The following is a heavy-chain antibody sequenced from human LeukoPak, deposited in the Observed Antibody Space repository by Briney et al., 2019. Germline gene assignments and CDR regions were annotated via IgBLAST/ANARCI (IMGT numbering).Heavy chain of an antibody. D-gene: IGHD3-3*01. CDR2: INPNSGGT. Sequence: GASVKVSCKASGYTFTGYYMHWVRQAPGQGLEWMGWINPNSGGTNYAQKFQGRVTMTRDTSISTAYMELSRLRSDDTAVYYCARERFLAWLFGYGMDVWGQGTTVTVSS. CDR1: GYTFTGYY. CDR3: ARERFLAWLFGYGMDV. V-gene: IGHV1-2*02. J-gene: IGHJ6*02.